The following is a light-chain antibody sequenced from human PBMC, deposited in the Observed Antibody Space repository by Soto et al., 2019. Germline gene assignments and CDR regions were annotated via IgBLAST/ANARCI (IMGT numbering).Light chain of an antibody. CDR2: GAS. J-gene: IGKJ5*01. CDR3: QKYNNWPIT. V-gene: IGKV3-15*01. Sequence: MVMTQSPATLSVSPVERVNLYCRASQNILSNLAWYPPKPGQAPRLLIYGASTRATGIPARFSGSGSGTEFTLTISGLQSEDLAVYYGQKYNNWPITGGQGKRRAIK. CDR1: QNILSN.